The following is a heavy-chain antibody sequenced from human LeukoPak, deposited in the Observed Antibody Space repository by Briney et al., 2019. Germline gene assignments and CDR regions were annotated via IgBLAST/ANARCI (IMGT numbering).Heavy chain of an antibody. CDR1: GFTFSSYG. V-gene: IGHV3-48*04. D-gene: IGHD2-8*01. Sequence: SGRSLRLSCAASGFTFSSYGMHWVRQAPGKGLEWVSYISSSGRIIYYADSVKGRFTISRDNAKNSLFLQMNSLRAEDTAVYYCASVHYYGMEVWGQGTTVTVSS. J-gene: IGHJ6*02. CDR2: ISSSGRII. CDR3: ASVHYYGMEV.